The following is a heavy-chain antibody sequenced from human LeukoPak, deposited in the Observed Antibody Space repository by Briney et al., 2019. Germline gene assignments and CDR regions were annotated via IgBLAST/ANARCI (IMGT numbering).Heavy chain of an antibody. Sequence: SETLSLTCAVYGGSFSSYYWSWIRQPPGKGLEWIGEINHSGSTNYNPSLKSRVTISVDTSKNQFSLKLSSVTAADTAVYYCARGRRGWLQRPFDYWGQGTLVTVSS. CDR1: GGSFSSYY. J-gene: IGHJ4*02. V-gene: IGHV4-34*01. CDR2: INHSGST. D-gene: IGHD5-24*01. CDR3: ARGRRGWLQRPFDY.